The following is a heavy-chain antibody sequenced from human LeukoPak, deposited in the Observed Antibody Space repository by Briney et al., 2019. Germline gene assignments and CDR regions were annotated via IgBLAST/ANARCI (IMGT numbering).Heavy chain of an antibody. CDR1: GGSITSSDYH. CDR2: MYHGGST. J-gene: IGHJ6*02. Sequence: SETLSLTCTVSGGSITSSDYHWGWIRQPPGKGLEWIGRMYHGGSTYHNSSLKSRVTISVDTSKNKFTRKLNSVTAADTAVYYCARHVGQQLFYYYYGLDVWGQGTTVSVSS. V-gene: IGHV4-39*01. D-gene: IGHD6-13*01. CDR3: ARHVGQQLFYYYYGLDV.